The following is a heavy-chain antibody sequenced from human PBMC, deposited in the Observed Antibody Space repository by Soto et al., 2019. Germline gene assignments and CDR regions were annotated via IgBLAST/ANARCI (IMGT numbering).Heavy chain of an antibody. J-gene: IGHJ4*02. D-gene: IGHD2-21*01. Sequence: ASVKVSCKASGYTFTSYGISWVRQAPGQGLEWMGWISAYNGNTNYAQKLQGRVTMTTDTSTSTAYMELRSLRSDDTAVYYCARDHALDELAYCGGDCYSPFDYWGQGTLVTVSS. CDR3: ARDHALDELAYCGGDCYSPFDY. CDR1: GYTFTSYG. V-gene: IGHV1-18*01. CDR2: ISAYNGNT.